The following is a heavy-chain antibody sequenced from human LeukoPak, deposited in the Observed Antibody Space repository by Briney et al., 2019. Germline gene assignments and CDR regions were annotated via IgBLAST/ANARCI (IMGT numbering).Heavy chain of an antibody. CDR1: GXTFSSYS. V-gene: IGHV3-30-3*01. J-gene: IGHJ6*02. CDR2: ISYDGSNE. D-gene: IGHD3-16*01. CDR3: ARDRSDYSIKYYYYYGMDV. Sequence: GGSLRLSCAASGXTFSSYSMHWVRQAPGKGLEWVAVISYDGSNEYYADSVKGRFTISRDNSKNTLYLQMNSLRAEDTAVYYCARDRSDYSIKYYYYYGMDVWGQGTTVTVSS.